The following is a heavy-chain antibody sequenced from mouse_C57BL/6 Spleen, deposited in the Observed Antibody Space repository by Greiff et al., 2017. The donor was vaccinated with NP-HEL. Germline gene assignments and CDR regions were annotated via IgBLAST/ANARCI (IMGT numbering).Heavy chain of an antibody. CDR2: IRNKANGYTT. V-gene: IGHV7-3*01. Sequence: EVKLVESGGGLVQPGGSLSLSCAASGFTFTDYYMSWVRQPPGKALEWLGFIRNKANGYTTEYSASVKGRFTISRDNSQSILYLQMNAVRAEDSATYYCARDYGGFAYWGQGTLVTVSA. CDR3: ARDYGGFAY. CDR1: GFTFTDYY. D-gene: IGHD1-1*01. J-gene: IGHJ3*01.